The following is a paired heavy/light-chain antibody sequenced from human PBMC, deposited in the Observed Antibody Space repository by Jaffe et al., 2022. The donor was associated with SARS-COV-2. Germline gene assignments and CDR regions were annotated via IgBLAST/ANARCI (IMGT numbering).Heavy chain of an antibody. CDR1: GGSISSGGYF. CDR3: ARAPPYYGLDV. CDR2: LYTSGTT. J-gene: IGHJ6*02. Sequence: QVQLQESGPGLVKPSQTLSLTCTVSGGSISSGGYFWSWIRQPAGQALEWIGRLYTSGTTDYNASLKSRVTISLDTSKNHFSLELSSVTAADTAVYYCARAPPYYGLDVWGQGTTVTVSS. V-gene: IGHV4-61*02.
Light chain of an antibody. CDR1: QSVSRNY. CDR3: HQYGGSQT. J-gene: IGKJ1*01. V-gene: IGKV3-20*01. CDR2: GIS. Sequence: EIVLTQSPGTLSLSPGERATLSCRASQSVSRNYLAWYQQKPGQAPRLLIYGISSRATGIPDRFSGSGSGTDFTLTISRLEPEDFAVYYCHQYGGSQTFGQGTKVEIK.